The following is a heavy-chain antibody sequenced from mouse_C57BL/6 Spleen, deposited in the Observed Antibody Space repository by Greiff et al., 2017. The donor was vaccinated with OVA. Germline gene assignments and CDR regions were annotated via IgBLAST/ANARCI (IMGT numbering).Heavy chain of an antibody. D-gene: IGHD1-1*01. CDR1: GYAFTNYL. J-gene: IGHJ2*01. V-gene: IGHV1-54*01. CDR3: ARSNLLLRQGYLDY. CDR2: INPGSGGT. Sequence: QVQLQQSGAELVRPGTSVKVSCKASGYAFTNYLIEWVKQRPGQGLEWIGVINPGSGGTNYNEKFKGKATLTADKSSSTAYMQLSSLTSEDSAVYFCARSNLLLRQGYLDYWGQGTTLTVSS.